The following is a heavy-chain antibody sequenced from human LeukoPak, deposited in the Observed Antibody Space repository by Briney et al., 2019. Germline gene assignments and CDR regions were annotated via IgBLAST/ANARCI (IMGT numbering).Heavy chain of an antibody. V-gene: IGHV3-11*04. D-gene: IGHD3-10*01. CDR2: ISSRSGSSI. CDR1: GFTFGDYY. J-gene: IGHJ4*02. CDR3: ARDGTYYYGSGSYPFDY. Sequence: GGSLRLSCAASGFTFGDYYMTWIRQAPGKGLEWVSYISSRSGSSIYYGDSVKGRFTVSRDNAKNSLYLQLNSLRGEDTAVYHCARDGTYYYGSGSYPFDYWGQGTLVTVSS.